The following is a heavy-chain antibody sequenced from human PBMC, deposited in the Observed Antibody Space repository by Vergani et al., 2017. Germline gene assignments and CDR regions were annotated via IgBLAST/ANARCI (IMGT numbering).Heavy chain of an antibody. D-gene: IGHD2-2*01. CDR2: IYYSGST. Sequence: QLQLQESGPGLVKPSETLSLTCTVSGGSISSSSYYWGWIRQPPGKGLEWLGSIYYSGSTYYNPSLKSRVTISGDTSKNQFSLKLSSVTAADTAVYYCARGLPAASDYWGQGTLVTVSS. V-gene: IGHV4-39*01. J-gene: IGHJ4*02. CDR1: GGSISSSSYY. CDR3: ARGLPAASDY.